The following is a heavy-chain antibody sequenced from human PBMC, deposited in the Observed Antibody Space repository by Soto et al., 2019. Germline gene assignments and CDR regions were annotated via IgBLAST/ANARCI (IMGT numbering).Heavy chain of an antibody. V-gene: IGHV4-34*01. CDR3: ARGWNVVVLAGSSPRIINWYFDF. CDR1: GGSLSGYY. D-gene: IGHD2-15*01. J-gene: IGHJ2*01. CDR2: ISHSGNT. Sequence: QVQLQQWGAGLLKPSETLSLTCADYGGSLSGYYWVWIRQPPGKGLEWIGEISHSGNTLYNPSLKSRVTMSVDTSKNHFSLSLTSVTAADTAVYYCARGWNVVVLAGSSPRIINWYFDFWGRGTLVTVSS.